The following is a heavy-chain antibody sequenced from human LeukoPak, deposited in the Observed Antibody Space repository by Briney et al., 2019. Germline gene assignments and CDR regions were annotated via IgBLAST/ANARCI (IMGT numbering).Heavy chain of an antibody. D-gene: IGHD4-17*01. Sequence: WASVKVSCKVSGYTLTELSMHWVRQAPGKGLEWMGGFDPEGGETIYAQKFQGRVTMTEDTSTDTAYMELSSLRSEDTAVYYCATVETTVTTFDYWGQGTLVTVSS. V-gene: IGHV1-24*01. CDR1: GYTLTELS. J-gene: IGHJ4*02. CDR3: ATVETTVTTFDY. CDR2: FDPEGGET.